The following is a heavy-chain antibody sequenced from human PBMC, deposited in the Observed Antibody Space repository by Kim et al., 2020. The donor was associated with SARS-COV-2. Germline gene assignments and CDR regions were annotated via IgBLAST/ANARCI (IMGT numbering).Heavy chain of an antibody. CDR3: ARDSGITGTYPY. V-gene: IGHV3-11*01. Sequence: YADSVKGRFTISRDNAKNSLYLQMNSLRAEDTAVYYCARDSGITGTYPYWGQGTLVTVSS. J-gene: IGHJ4*02. D-gene: IGHD1-7*01.